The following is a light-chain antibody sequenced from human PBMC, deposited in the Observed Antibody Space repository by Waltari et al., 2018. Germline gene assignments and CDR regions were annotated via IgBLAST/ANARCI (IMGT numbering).Light chain of an antibody. CDR3: QQYSNWWT. J-gene: IGKJ1*01. V-gene: IGKV3-15*01. CDR1: QSVYSS. Sequence: EVVMTQSPATLSVSPGERATLSCRASQSVYSSLAWYQQKPGHAPRLLIYGASTRATSIPARFSGSGSGTEFTLTISSLQSEDFAVYYCQQYSNWWTFGQGTKVEIK. CDR2: GAS.